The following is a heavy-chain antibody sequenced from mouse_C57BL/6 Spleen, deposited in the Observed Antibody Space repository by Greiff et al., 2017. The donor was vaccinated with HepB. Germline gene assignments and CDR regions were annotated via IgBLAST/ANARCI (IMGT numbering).Heavy chain of an antibody. CDR2: IYWDDDK. V-gene: IGHV8-12*01. CDR3: ARRRDYYGSSYEAMDY. D-gene: IGHD1-1*01. CDR1: GFSLSTSGMG. Sequence: ESGPGILQSSQTLSLTCSFSGFSLSTSGMGVSWIRQPSGKGLEWLAHIYWDDDKRYNPSLKSRLTISKDTSRNQVFLKITSVDTADTATYYCARRRDYYGSSYEAMDYWGQGTSVTVSS. J-gene: IGHJ4*01.